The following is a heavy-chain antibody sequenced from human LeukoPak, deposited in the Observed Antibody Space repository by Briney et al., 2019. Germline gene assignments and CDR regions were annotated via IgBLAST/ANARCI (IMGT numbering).Heavy chain of an antibody. CDR1: GFTFSSYT. Sequence: PGGSLRLSCAASGFTFSSYTMSWVRQAPGKGLEWVSAISGSGGSTYYADSVKGRFTISRDNSKNTLYLQMNSLRAEDTAVYYCAKYPSQFLDYSDSYYFDYWGQGTLVTVSS. D-gene: IGHD4-11*01. CDR3: AKYPSQFLDYSDSYYFDY. V-gene: IGHV3-23*01. CDR2: ISGSGGST. J-gene: IGHJ4*02.